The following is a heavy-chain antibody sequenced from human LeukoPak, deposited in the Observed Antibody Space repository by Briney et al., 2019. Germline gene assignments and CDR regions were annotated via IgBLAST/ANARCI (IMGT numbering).Heavy chain of an antibody. CDR1: GGSISSSSYY. D-gene: IGHD1-26*01. CDR2: INHSGST. Sequence: SETLSLTCTVSGGSISSSSYYWGWLRQPPGKELEWIGEINHSGSTNYNPSLKSRVTISVDTSKNQFSLKLSSVTAADTAVYYCARGPLWIVGAPGYFDYWGQGTLVTVSS. CDR3: ARGPLWIVGAPGYFDY. J-gene: IGHJ4*02. V-gene: IGHV4-39*07.